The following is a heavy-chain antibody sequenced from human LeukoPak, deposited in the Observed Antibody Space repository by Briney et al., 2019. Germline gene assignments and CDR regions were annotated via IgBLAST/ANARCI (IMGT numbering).Heavy chain of an antibody. J-gene: IGHJ4*02. D-gene: IGHD3-22*01. CDR1: GFTFSSYS. Sequence: GGSLRLSCAASGFTFSSYSMNWVRQAPGKGLEWVSSISSSSSDIYYSDSVKGRFTISRDNAKNSLYLQMSSLRAEDTAVYYCARSYYDSSGYYYDPYSHYWSQGTLVTVPS. CDR2: ISSSSSDI. CDR3: ARSYYDSSGYYYDPYSHY. V-gene: IGHV3-21*01.